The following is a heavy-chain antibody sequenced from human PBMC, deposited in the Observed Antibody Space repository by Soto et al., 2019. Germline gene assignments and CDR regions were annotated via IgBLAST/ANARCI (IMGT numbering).Heavy chain of an antibody. CDR2: MHYTGFS. CDR3: AIYAEACNGEWDWIAP. V-gene: IGHV4-59*02. D-gene: IGHD3-10*01. Sequence: SETLSLTCSFSGDSVTSHYFTWIRQSPEKGLEWIGYMHYTGFSHYNPSLKSRLTISVDKSKNQFTLQLTSVTVADTAVYYCAIYAEACNGEWDWIAPWGRGTPVTVSS. CDR1: GDSVTSHY. J-gene: IGHJ5*02.